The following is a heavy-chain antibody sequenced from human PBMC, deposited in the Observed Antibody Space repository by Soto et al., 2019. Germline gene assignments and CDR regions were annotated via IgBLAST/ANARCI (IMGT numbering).Heavy chain of an antibody. V-gene: IGHV3-48*03. Sequence: EVQLVESGGGSVQPGGSLRLSCAASGFIFSNYEMNWVRQAPGKGLEWVSYISSSGSTKYYADSVKGRFTISRDNAKNSLYLQMNSLRAEDTAVYYCARLIASAGTGDWGQGTLVTVS. J-gene: IGHJ4*02. CDR3: ARLIASAGTGD. D-gene: IGHD6-13*01. CDR2: ISSSGSTK. CDR1: GFIFSNYE.